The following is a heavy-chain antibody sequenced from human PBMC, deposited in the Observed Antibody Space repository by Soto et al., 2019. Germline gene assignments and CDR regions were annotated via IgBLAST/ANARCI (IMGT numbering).Heavy chain of an antibody. J-gene: IGHJ4*02. CDR1: GGSFSGYY. CDR2: IYYSGST. Sequence: PSETLSLTCAVYGGSFSGYYWSWIRQPPGKGLEWIGYIYYSGSTNYNPSLKSRVTISVDTSKNQFSLKLSSVTAADTAEYYCAREKYSGNVFFMNNGGQETRVTFS. V-gene: IGHV4-59*01. CDR3: AREKYSGNVFFMNN. D-gene: IGHD5-12*01.